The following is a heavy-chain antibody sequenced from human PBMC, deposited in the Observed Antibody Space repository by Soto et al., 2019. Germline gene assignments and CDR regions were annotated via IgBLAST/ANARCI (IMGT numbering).Heavy chain of an antibody. V-gene: IGHV1-18*01. CDR1: GYTFTSYG. CDR3: ARDRGSYALDY. CDR2: ISAYNGNT. J-gene: IGHJ4*02. D-gene: IGHD1-26*01. Sequence: QVQLVQSGAEVKKPGASVKVSCKASGYTFTSYGISWVRQAPGQGLEWMGWISAYNGNTNSAQKLQGRVTMPTDTTTSTAYMELRRLTSDDTAVYYCARDRGSYALDYWGQGTLVTVSS.